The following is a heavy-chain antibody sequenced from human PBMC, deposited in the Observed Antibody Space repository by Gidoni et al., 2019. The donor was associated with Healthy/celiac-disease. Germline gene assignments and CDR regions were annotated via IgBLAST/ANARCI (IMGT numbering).Heavy chain of an antibody. Sequence: EVPLVESGGGLVQPGGSLRLSCAASGFIVSSNYMSWVRQAPGKGLEWVSVIYSGGSTYYADSVKGRFTISRDNSKNTLYLQMNSLRAEDTAVYYCARDIDYGDHVGYFDYWGQGTLVTVSS. J-gene: IGHJ4*02. CDR1: GFIVSSNY. CDR2: IYSGGST. D-gene: IGHD4-17*01. CDR3: ARDIDYGDHVGYFDY. V-gene: IGHV3-66*02.